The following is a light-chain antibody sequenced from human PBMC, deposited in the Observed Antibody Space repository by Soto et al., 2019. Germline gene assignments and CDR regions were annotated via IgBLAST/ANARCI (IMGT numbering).Light chain of an antibody. Sequence: SVLTQPASVSGSPGRSITISCTGTSSDVGGYNYVSWYQQHPGKAPKLMIYEVSNRPSGVSNRFSGSQSGNTASLTISGLQAEGEADYYCSSYTSSSTLFVFGAGNKVT. J-gene: IGLJ1*01. CDR2: EVS. CDR1: SSDVGGYNY. V-gene: IGLV2-14*01. CDR3: SSYTSSSTLFV.